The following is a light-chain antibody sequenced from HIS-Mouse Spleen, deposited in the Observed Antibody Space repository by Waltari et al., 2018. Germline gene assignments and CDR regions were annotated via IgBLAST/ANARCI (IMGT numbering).Light chain of an antibody. Sequence: SYELTQPPSVSVSTGHTARITCSGDALPKKYAYWYQQKSGPGPVLVIYEDSKRPSGIPGRVSGSSSGTMATLTISGAQVEDEADYYCYSTDSSGNHRVFGGGTKLTVL. CDR2: EDS. V-gene: IGLV3-10*01. J-gene: IGLJ2*01. CDR3: YSTDSSGNHRV. CDR1: ALPKKY.